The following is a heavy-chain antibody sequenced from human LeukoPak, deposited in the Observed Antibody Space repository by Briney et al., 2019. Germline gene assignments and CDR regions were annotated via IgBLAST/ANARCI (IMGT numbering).Heavy chain of an antibody. J-gene: IGHJ4*02. CDR2: IYTSGST. CDR3: ARDRGGYNGIFDY. V-gene: IGHV4-61*02. D-gene: IGHD5-24*01. CDR1: GGSISSGSYY. Sequence: KPSETLSLTCTVSGGSISSGSYYWSWIRQPAGKGLEWIGRIYTSGSTNYNPSLKSRVTISVDTSKNQFSLKLSSVTAADTAVYYCARDRGGYNGIFDYWGQGTLVTVSS.